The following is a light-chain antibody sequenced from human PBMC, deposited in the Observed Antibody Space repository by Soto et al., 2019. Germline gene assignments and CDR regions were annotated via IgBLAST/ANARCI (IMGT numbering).Light chain of an antibody. V-gene: IGKV1-39*01. CDR3: QQSYSTAWT. CDR1: QSISSY. J-gene: IGKJ1*01. Sequence: DIQMTQSPSSLSASVEDRVTITCRASQSISSYLNWYQQKPGKAPKLLIYAASSLQSGVPSRFSGSGSGTDFTLTISSLQPEDFATYYCQQSYSTAWTFGQGTKV. CDR2: AAS.